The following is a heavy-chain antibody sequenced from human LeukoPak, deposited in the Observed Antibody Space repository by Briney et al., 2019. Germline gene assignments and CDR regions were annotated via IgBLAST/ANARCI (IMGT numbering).Heavy chain of an antibody. CDR2: IKQDGSDI. CDR3: AKARGATYGTYYFDY. CDR1: GFTFNGFW. J-gene: IGHJ4*02. Sequence: GGSLRLSCAASGFTFNGFWMSWVRQAPGKGLEWVANIKQDGSDIYYLGSVRGRFTISRDNAMNSLYLQMNSLRAEDTAVYYCAKARGATYGTYYFDYWGQGTLVTVSS. V-gene: IGHV3-7*03. D-gene: IGHD4/OR15-4a*01.